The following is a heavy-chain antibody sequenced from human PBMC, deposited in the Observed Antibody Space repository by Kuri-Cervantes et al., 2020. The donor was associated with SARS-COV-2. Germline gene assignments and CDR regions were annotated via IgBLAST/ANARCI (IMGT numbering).Heavy chain of an antibody. Sequence: SETLSLTCAVYGGSFSGYYWSWIRQPPGKGLEWIGEINHSGSTNYNPSLKSRVTISVDTSKNQFSLKPSSVTAADTAVYYCATDYYGSGSSSDYWGQGTLVTVSS. CDR1: GGSFSGYY. CDR2: INHSGST. CDR3: ATDYYGSGSSSDY. D-gene: IGHD3-10*01. J-gene: IGHJ4*02. V-gene: IGHV4-34*01.